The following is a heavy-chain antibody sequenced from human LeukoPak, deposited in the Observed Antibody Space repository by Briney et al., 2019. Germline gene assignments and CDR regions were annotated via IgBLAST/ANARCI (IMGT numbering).Heavy chain of an antibody. J-gene: IGHJ3*02. CDR2: IKSKTDGGTT. CDR3: TTAIWFGRGGHAFDI. V-gene: IGHV3-15*01. CDR1: GFTFSNAW. Sequence: GGSLRLSCAASGFTFSNAWMSWVRQAPGKGLEWVGRIKSKTDGGTTDYAAPVKGRFTISRDDSKNTLYLQMNSLKTEDTAVYYCTTAIWFGRGGHAFDIWGQGTMVTVSS. D-gene: IGHD3-10*01.